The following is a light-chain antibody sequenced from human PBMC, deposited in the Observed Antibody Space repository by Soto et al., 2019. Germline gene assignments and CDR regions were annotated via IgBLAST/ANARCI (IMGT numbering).Light chain of an antibody. J-gene: IGKJ5*01. CDR1: QSVSSSY. CDR2: GAS. Sequence: EIVLTQSPGTLSLSPGEIATLSCRASQSVSSSYLAWYQQKPGQAPRLLIYGASSRATGIPARFSGSGSGTDFTLTIDGLEPEDFVVYYCQQYGYSPITFGQGTRLEIK. CDR3: QQYGYSPIT. V-gene: IGKV3-20*01.